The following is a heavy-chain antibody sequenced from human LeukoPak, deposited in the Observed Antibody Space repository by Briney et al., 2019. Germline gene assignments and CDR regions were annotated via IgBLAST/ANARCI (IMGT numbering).Heavy chain of an antibody. J-gene: IGHJ4*02. CDR1: GYTFTSYG. V-gene: IGHV1-2*02. CDR2: INPNSGGT. D-gene: IGHD3-16*02. Sequence: ASVKVSCKASGYTFTSYGISWVRQAPGQGLEWMGWINPNSGGTNYAQKFQGRVTMTRDTYISTAYMELSRLRSDDTAVYYCARVRSYRSGPFYWGQGTLVTVSS. CDR3: ARVRSYRSGPFY.